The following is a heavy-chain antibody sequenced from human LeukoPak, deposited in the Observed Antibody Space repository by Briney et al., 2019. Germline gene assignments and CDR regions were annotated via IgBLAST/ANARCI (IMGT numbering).Heavy chain of an antibody. Sequence: PSETLSLTCAVYGGSFSGYYWSWIRQPPGKGLEWIGEINHSGSTNYNPSLKSRVTISVDTSKNQFSLKLSSVTAADTAVYYCARGRYPHSWGQGTLVTVSS. D-gene: IGHD1-26*01. V-gene: IGHV4-34*01. CDR2: INHSGST. CDR1: GGSFSGYY. CDR3: ARGRYPHS. J-gene: IGHJ4*02.